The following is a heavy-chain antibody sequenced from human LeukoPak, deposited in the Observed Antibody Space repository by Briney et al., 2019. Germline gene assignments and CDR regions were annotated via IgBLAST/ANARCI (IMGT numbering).Heavy chain of an antibody. CDR1: AFTFSSYW. J-gene: IGHJ4*02. V-gene: IGHV3-7*01. Sequence: PGGSLRLSCAACAFTFSSYWMSWVRQAPGEGLEWVANIKQDGSEKYYVDSVKGRFTITRDNAKNSLYLQMNSLRAEDTAVYYCAKILGSIAARGRGYFDYWGQGTLVTVSA. CDR3: AKILGSIAARGRGYFDY. D-gene: IGHD6-6*01. CDR2: IKQDGSEK.